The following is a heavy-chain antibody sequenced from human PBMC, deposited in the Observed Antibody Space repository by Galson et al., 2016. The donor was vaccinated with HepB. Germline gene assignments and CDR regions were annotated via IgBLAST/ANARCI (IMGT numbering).Heavy chain of an antibody. CDR2: INPGDSDI. J-gene: IGHJ4*02. D-gene: IGHD5-24*01. V-gene: IGHV5-51*01. CDR3: ARVRSVMATITPVLVNY. CDR1: GYSFTTYW. Sequence: QSGAEVKKPGESLKISCKGSGYSFTTYWIGWVRQKPGKGLEWVAIINPGDSDIRYSPSFQGQVTISSDKSISTADLQWSSLKASDTAIYYCARVRSVMATITPVLVNYWGQGTLVTVSS.